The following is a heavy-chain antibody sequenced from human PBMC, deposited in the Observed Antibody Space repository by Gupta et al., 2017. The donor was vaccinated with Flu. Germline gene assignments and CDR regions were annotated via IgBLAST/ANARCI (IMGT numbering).Heavy chain of an antibody. CDR2: INRSGST. CDR1: RCCY. V-gene: IGHV4-34*01. CDR3: ARGTYSSSWSSNFDY. Sequence: RCCYWGWIRQPPGKGLEWIGEINRSGSTKYNPSLQSRVTISVDTSKSQFSLILTSVTAADTAVYYCARGTYSSSWSSNFDYWGQGTLVTVSS. D-gene: IGHD6-13*01. J-gene: IGHJ4*02.